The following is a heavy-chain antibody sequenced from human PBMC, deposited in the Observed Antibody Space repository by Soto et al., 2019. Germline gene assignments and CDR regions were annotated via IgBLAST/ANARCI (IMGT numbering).Heavy chain of an antibody. Sequence: SETLSLTCAGSGGSISSGGYSWSWIRQPPGKGLEWIGYIYHSGSTYYNPSLKSRVTISVDTSKNQFSLKLSSVTAADTAVYYCASYYYDTGDYFDYWGQGTLVTVSS. CDR1: GGSISSGGYS. V-gene: IGHV4-30-2*05. J-gene: IGHJ4*02. CDR2: IYHSGST. CDR3: ASYYYDTGDYFDY. D-gene: IGHD3-22*01.